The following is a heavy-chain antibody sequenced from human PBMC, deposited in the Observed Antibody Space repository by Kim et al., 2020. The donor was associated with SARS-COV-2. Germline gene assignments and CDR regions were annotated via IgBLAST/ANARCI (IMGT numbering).Heavy chain of an antibody. J-gene: IGHJ5*02. CDR2: IYTSGST. D-gene: IGHD2-15*01. CDR3: ARGGYCSGGSCYSLGWFDA. Sequence: SETLSLTCTVSGGSISSGSYYWIWIRQPAGKELEWIGRIYTSGSTNYNPSLKSRVTISVDTSKNQFSLKLSSVTAADTAVYYCARGGYCSGGSCYSLGWFDAWGQGTPVTVSS. V-gene: IGHV4-61*02. CDR1: GGSISSGSYY.